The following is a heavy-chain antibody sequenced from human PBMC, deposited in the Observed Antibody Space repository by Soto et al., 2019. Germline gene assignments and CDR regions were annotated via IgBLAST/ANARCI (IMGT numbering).Heavy chain of an antibody. D-gene: IGHD4-17*01. CDR2: LYWDDDK. J-gene: IGHJ4*02. CDR1: GFSLSTSGVG. CDR3: THRQRTVYFDY. V-gene: IGHV2-5*02. Sequence: QITLKESGPTLVKPTQTLTLTCTFSGFSLSTSGVGVGWIRQPPGKPLEWLALLYWDDDKRYSPSLKSRLTITTDTSKNQVVLTMTNMDPVDTATYYCTHRQRTVYFDYWGQGTLVTVSS.